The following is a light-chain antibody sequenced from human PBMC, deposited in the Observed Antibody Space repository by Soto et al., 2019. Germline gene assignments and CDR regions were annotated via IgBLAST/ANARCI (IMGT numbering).Light chain of an antibody. V-gene: IGKV3-20*01. CDR1: QSVSGNY. Sequence: ENVLTQSPGTLSLSPGERATLSCRASQSVSGNYLAWYQHKPGQAPRLLIYGASSRATGIADRFSGSGSGTDFTLPIRRLDPEDFAVYYCHQYGSSPLPGCSPHPFGGGTKVEIK. CDR3: HQYGSSPLPGCSPHP. J-gene: IGKJ4*01. CDR2: GAS.